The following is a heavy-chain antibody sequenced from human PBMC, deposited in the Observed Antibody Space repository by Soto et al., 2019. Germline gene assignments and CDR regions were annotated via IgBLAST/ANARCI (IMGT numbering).Heavy chain of an antibody. CDR3: AKEPNSGYDFKYWFVY. J-gene: IGHJ5*01. V-gene: IGHV3-30*18. CDR1: GFTFSSYG. CDR2: ISYDGSNK. D-gene: IGHD5-12*01. Sequence: QVQLVESGGGVVQPGRSLRLSCAASGFTFSSYGMHWVRQAPGKGLEWVAVISYDGSNKYYADSVKGRFTISRDNSKNTLYLQMNSLRAEDTAVYYCAKEPNSGYDFKYWFVYWGKGTLVTVSS.